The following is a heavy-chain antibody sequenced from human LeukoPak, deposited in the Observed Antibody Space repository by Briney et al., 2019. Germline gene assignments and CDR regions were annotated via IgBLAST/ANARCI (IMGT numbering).Heavy chain of an antibody. D-gene: IGHD6-13*01. CDR2: INPNSGGT. J-gene: IGHJ3*02. Sequence: VASAKVSCKASGYTFTGYYMHWVRQAPGQGLEWMGRINPNSGGTNYAQKFQGRVTMTRDTSISTAYMELSRLRSDDTAVYYCARDYHISAAGFAAFDIWGQGTMVTVSS. CDR3: ARDYHISAAGFAAFDI. V-gene: IGHV1-2*06. CDR1: GYTFTGYY.